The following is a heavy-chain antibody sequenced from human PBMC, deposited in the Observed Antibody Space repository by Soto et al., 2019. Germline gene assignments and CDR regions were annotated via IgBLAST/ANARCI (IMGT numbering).Heavy chain of an antibody. CDR1: GGTFSSYT. CDR3: ARGLGSSGWYSPWDAFDI. Sequence: SVKVSCKASGGTFSSYTIIWVRQAPGQGLEWMGRIIPILGIANYAQKFQGRVTITADKSTSTAYMELNSLRAEDTAVYYCARGLGSSGWYSPWDAFDIWGQGTMVTVSS. V-gene: IGHV1-69*02. J-gene: IGHJ3*02. CDR2: IIPILGIA. D-gene: IGHD6-19*01.